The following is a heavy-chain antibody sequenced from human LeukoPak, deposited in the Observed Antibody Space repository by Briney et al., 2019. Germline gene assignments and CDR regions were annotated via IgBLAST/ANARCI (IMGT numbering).Heavy chain of an antibody. D-gene: IGHD3-9*01. V-gene: IGHV3-23*01. CDR1: GFIFSNYG. CDR2: ITGGGGTT. CDR3: TKNQRYFDWLADY. J-gene: IGHJ4*02. Sequence: GGSLRLSCAASGFIFSNYGMTWVRQAPGKGLEWVSSITGGGGTTYCADSVKGRFTISRDNSKNTLYLQMSSLRAEDTAIYYCTKNQRYFDWLADYWGQGTLVTVSS.